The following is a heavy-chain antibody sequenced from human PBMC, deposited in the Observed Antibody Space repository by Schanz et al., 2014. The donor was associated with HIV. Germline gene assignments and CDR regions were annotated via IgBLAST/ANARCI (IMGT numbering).Heavy chain of an antibody. V-gene: IGHV3-7*01. CDR2: INQDGSEF. Sequence: VQLVESGGGVVQPGGSLRLSCATSGFTFNIYGLHWVRQAPGKGLEWVANINQDGSEFYYVDSVKGRFTISRDNAKKSLYLQMNSLRAEDTALYFCAREAILTGYYNLDYWGQGTLVTVSS. CDR1: GFTFNIYG. CDR3: AREAILTGYYNLDY. J-gene: IGHJ4*02. D-gene: IGHD3-9*01.